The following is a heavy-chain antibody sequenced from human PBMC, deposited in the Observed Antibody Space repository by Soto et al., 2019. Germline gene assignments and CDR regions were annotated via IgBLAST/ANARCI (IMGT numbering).Heavy chain of an antibody. V-gene: IGHV4-39*01. CDR1: GGSISSSSYY. D-gene: IGHD4-17*01. J-gene: IGHJ4*02. Sequence: QLQLQESGPGLVKPSETLSLTCTVSGGSISSSSYYWGWIRQPPGKGLEWIGSIYYSGSTYYNPSLKSRVTISVDTSKNQFSLKLSSVTAADTAVYYCARHPCDYGDWLGACWGQGTLVTVSS. CDR2: IYYSGST. CDR3: ARHPCDYGDWLGAC.